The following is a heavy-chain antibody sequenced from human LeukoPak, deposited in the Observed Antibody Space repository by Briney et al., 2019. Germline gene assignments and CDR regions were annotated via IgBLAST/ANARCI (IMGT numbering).Heavy chain of an antibody. D-gene: IGHD1-26*01. J-gene: IGHJ5*02. V-gene: IGHV1-18*01. Sequence: ASVKVSCKASGYTYLSYGFSWVRRAPGQGLEWVGWISNYNGNTNYAPNFHGRLTMTIDTSTTTSYMELRSLRSDDTAVYYCARDLAWGADLMGPTDDWLDPWGQGTLVTVSS. CDR2: ISNYNGNT. CDR1: GYTYLSYG. CDR3: ARDLAWGADLMGPTDDWLDP.